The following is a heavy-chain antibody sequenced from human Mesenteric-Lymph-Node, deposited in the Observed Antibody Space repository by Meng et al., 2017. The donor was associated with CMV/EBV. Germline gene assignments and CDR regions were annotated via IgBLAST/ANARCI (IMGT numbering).Heavy chain of an antibody. Sequence: GGSLRLSCAASGFTVSSNEMSWVRQAPGKGLEWVSSISGGSTYYADSRKGRFTISRDNAKNSLYLQMNSLRAEDTALYYCAKDMGVVPAAMGYWGQGTLVTVSS. CDR1: GFTVSSNE. CDR2: ISGGST. CDR3: AKDMGVVPAAMGY. J-gene: IGHJ4*02. D-gene: IGHD2-2*01. V-gene: IGHV3-38-3*01.